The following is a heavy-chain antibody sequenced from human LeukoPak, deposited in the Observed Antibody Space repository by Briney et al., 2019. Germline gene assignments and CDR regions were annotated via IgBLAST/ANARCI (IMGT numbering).Heavy chain of an antibody. CDR3: ARAGSGYSFDI. Sequence: PSETLSLTCTVSGGSISSYYWSWIRQPPGKGLEWIGYIYYSGSTNYNPSLKSRVTISVYTSRNQFSLKLSSVTAADTAVYYCARAGSGYSFDIWGQGTMVTVSS. D-gene: IGHD3-22*01. V-gene: IGHV4-59*01. CDR2: IYYSGST. CDR1: GGSISSYY. J-gene: IGHJ3*02.